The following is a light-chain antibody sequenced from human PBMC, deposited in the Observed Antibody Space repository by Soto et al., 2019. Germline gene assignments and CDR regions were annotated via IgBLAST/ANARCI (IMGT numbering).Light chain of an antibody. J-gene: IGLJ2*01. Sequence: SYELTQPPSVSVSPGQTASITCSGDNLGDKFVCWYQQRPGQSPVLVIYQDTQRPSEIPERFSGSNSGNTATLTISGTRSMDEADYFCQTWDDHAAVFGGGTQLTVL. V-gene: IGLV3-1*01. CDR2: QDT. CDR1: NLGDKF. CDR3: QTWDDHAAV.